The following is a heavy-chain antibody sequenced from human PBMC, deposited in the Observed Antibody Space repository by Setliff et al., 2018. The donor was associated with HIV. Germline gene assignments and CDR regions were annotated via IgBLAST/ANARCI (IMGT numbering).Heavy chain of an antibody. Sequence: ASVKVSCKASGGTFSSYAISWVRQAPGQGLEWTGGSIPMSGTSNYAQKFQGRVTITTDESTSTAYMELSRLRSDDTAVYYCARSPRYSSGWYDSYFDQWGQGTLVTVSS. CDR1: GGTFSSYA. CDR2: SIPMSGTS. J-gene: IGHJ4*02. D-gene: IGHD6-19*01. CDR3: ARSPRYSSGWYDSYFDQ. V-gene: IGHV1-69*05.